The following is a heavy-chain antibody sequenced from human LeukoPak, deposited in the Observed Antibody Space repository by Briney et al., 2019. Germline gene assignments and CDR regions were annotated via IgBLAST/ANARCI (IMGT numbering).Heavy chain of an antibody. V-gene: IGHV4-30-4*08. CDR2: IYYSGST. CDR3: ARGGSSSWYY. D-gene: IGHD6-13*01. Sequence: SETLSLTCTVSCGSISSGDYYWSWIRQPPGKGLEWIGYIYYSGSTYYNPSLKSRVTISVDTSKNQFSLKLSSVTAADTAVYYCARGGSSSWYYWGQGTLVTVSS. J-gene: IGHJ4*02. CDR1: CGSISSGDYY.